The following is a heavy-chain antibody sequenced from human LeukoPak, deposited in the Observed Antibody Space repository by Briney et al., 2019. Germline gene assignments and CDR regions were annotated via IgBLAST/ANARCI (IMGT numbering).Heavy chain of an antibody. CDR1: GGSISRYY. Sequence: SETLSLTCTVSGGSISRYYWSWIRQPPGKGLEWIGYKDYSGSTNYNRSLKSRVTISVDTSKNQFSLKLSSVTAADTAVYFCARVREDYYDSSGYFHCHFDYWGQGTLVTVSS. J-gene: IGHJ4*02. D-gene: IGHD3-22*01. V-gene: IGHV4-59*01. CDR2: KDYSGST. CDR3: ARVREDYYDSSGYFHCHFDY.